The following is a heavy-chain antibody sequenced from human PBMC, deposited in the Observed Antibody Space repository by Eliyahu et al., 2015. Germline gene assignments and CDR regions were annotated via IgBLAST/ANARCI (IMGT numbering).Heavy chain of an antibody. CDR1: GFXFSTYA. D-gene: IGHD3-10*01. CDR2: LSGSGDST. Sequence: EVQMLESGGGLVQSGGSLRLSCAASGFXFSTYAMSWVRQAPGKGLEWVSALSGSGDSTYHADSVKGRFTISRDNSKNTLFLQLNSLRTEDTAVYYCAKSPSGVLISPLDYWVQGTLVAVSS. J-gene: IGHJ4*02. V-gene: IGHV3-23*01. CDR3: AKSPSGVLISPLDY.